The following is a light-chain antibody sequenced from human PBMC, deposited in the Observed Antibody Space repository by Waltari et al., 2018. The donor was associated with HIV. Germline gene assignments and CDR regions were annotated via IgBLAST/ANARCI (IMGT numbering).Light chain of an antibody. CDR3: ASFTGDNTVM. CDR2: DVD. J-gene: IGLJ3*02. CDR1: DTYFSLYKF. V-gene: IGLV2-14*01. Sequence: AVTQPASVSALPGQSTTISCTEDDTYFSLYKFVSWYQHHSGNPPRLIRYDVDSRASGVSDRFSGSMSGNTASLTISGLRAEDEGHYYCASFTGDNTVMFGGGTEVTVL.